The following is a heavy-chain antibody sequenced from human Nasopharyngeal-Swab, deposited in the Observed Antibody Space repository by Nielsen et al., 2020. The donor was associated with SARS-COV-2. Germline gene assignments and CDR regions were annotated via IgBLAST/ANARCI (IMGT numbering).Heavy chain of an antibody. CDR3: ARHRYYGGSYFDY. Sequence: LRLSCTVSGGSISSGDYYWSWIRQPPGKGLEWIGYIYYSGSTYYNPSLKSRVTISVDTSKNQFSLKLSSVTAADTAVYYCARHRYYGGSYFDYWGQGTLVTVSS. J-gene: IGHJ4*02. V-gene: IGHV4-30-4*01. CDR2: IYYSGST. D-gene: IGHD3-16*02. CDR1: GGSISSGDYY.